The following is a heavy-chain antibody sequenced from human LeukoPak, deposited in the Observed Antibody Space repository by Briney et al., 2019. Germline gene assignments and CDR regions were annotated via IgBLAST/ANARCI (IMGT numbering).Heavy chain of an antibody. CDR1: GYTFSSYE. J-gene: IGHJ3*02. V-gene: IGHV1-18*01. Sequence: GASVKVSCKASGYTFSSYEINWVRQAPGQGLEWMGGTSTHKGNTNYAQKFQGRVTMTTATSTSTAYMELRSLRSDDTAVYYCARVRSASAGTASAFDIWGQGTMVTVSS. CDR3: ARVRSASAGTASAFDI. CDR2: TSTHKGNT. D-gene: IGHD2-21*02.